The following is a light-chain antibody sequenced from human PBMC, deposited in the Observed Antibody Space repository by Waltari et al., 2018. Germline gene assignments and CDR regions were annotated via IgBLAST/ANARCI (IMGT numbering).Light chain of an antibody. CDR1: QSVSRA. V-gene: IGKV3-20*01. Sequence: ERATLSCRASQSVSRALAWYQQNPGQAPRLLIYGASNRATGIPDRFSGSGSGTDFSLIISRLEPEDFAVYYCQHYVSLPVTFGQGTKVEIK. CDR3: QHYVSLPVT. J-gene: IGKJ1*01. CDR2: GAS.